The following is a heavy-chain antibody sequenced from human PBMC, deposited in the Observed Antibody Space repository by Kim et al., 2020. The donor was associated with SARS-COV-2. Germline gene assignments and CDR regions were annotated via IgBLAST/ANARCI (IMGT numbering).Heavy chain of an antibody. V-gene: IGHV1-24*01. J-gene: IGHJ4*02. CDR3: ATAHSYGYVRGYYFDY. Sequence: ASVKVSCKVSGYTLTELSMHWVRQAPGKGLEWMGGFDPEDGETIYAQKFQGRVTMTEDTSTDTAYMELSSLRSEDTAVYYCATAHSYGYVRGYYFDYWGQGTLVTVSS. CDR2: FDPEDGET. D-gene: IGHD5-18*01. CDR1: GYTLTELS.